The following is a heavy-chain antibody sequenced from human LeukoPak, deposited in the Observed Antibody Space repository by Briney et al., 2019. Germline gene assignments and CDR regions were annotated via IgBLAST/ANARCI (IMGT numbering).Heavy chain of an antibody. V-gene: IGHV4-59*08. J-gene: IGHJ4*02. CDR1: GGSISSYY. Sequence: TSETLSLTCTVSGGSISSYYWSWIRQPPGKGLEWIGYIYYSGSTYYNPSLKSRVTISLDTSKNQFSLMLRSLTAADTAVYYCARRYTASPGERFDYWGQGTLVTVSS. D-gene: IGHD2-2*02. CDR2: IYYSGST. CDR3: ARRYTASPGERFDY.